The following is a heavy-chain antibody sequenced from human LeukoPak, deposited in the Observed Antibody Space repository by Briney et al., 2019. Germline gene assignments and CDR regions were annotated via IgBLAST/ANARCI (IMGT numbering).Heavy chain of an antibody. V-gene: IGHV1-8*01. CDR2: MNPNSGNT. D-gene: IGHD3-3*01. J-gene: IGHJ4*02. CDR3: ARSSTIFGVVIMNY. Sequence: ASVKVSCKASGYTFTSHDINWVRQATGQGLEWMGWMNPNSGNTGYAQKFQGRVTMTRNTSISTAYMELSSLRSEDTAVYYCARSSTIFGVVIMNYWGQGTLVTVSS. CDR1: GYTFTSHD.